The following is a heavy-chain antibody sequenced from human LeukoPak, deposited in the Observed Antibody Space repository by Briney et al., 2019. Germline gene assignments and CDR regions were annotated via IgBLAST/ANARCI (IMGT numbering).Heavy chain of an antibody. V-gene: IGHV1-2*02. CDR2: INPNSGGT. CDR3: ARVIYGDYVNSGGNWFDP. D-gene: IGHD4-17*01. CDR1: GYTFTGYY. Sequence: ASVKVSCKASGYTFTGYYMHWVRQAPGQGLEWMGWINPNSGGTNYAQKFQGRVTMTRDTSISTAYMELSRLRSDDTAMYYCARVIYGDYVNSGGNWFDPWGQGTLVTVSS. J-gene: IGHJ5*02.